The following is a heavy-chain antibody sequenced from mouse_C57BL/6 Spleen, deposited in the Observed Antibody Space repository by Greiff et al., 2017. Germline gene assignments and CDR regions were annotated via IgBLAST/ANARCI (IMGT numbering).Heavy chain of an antibody. J-gene: IGHJ2*01. CDR2: ISDGGSYT. D-gene: IGHD1-1*01. CDR3: ARGGGSSYFDY. V-gene: IGHV5-4*01. Sequence: GQLVESGGGLVKPGGSLKLSCAASGFTFSSYAMSWVRQTPEKRLEWVATISDGGSYTYYPDNVKGRFTISRDNAKNNLYLQMSHLKSEDTAMYYCARGGGSSYFDYWGQGTTLTVSS. CDR1: GFTFSSYA.